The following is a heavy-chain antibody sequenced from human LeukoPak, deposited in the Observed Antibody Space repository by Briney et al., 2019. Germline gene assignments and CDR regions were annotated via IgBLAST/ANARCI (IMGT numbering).Heavy chain of an antibody. CDR3: ASHFDYDSSRYYKD. CDR1: GFTFSSYE. D-gene: IGHD3-22*01. CDR2: ISSSGSTI. Sequence: PGGSLRLSCAASGFTFSSYEMNWVRQAPGKGLEWVSYISSSGSTIYYADSVKGRFTISRDNAKNSLYLQMNSLRAEDTAVYYCASHFDYDSSRYYKDWGQGTLVTVSS. J-gene: IGHJ4*02. V-gene: IGHV3-48*03.